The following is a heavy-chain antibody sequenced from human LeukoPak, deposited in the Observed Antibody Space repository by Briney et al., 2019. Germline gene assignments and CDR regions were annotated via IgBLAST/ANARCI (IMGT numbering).Heavy chain of an antibody. D-gene: IGHD2-2*01. V-gene: IGHV3-30*02. CDR1: GFTFSSYG. J-gene: IGHJ4*02. Sequence: HPEGSLRLSCAASGFTFSSYGMHWVRQAPGKGLEWVAFIRYDGSNKYYADSVKGRFTISRDNSKNTLYLQMNSLRAEDTAVYYCAKGCSSTSRYLGNFDYWGQGTLVTVSS. CDR3: AKGCSSTSRYLGNFDY. CDR2: IRYDGSNK.